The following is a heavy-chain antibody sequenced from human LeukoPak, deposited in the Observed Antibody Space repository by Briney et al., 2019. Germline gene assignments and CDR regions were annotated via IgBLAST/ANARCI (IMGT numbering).Heavy chain of an antibody. CDR1: GFSFSSYA. CDR2: MSSSDDGR. CDR3: AKDFLKSITLIRGVRSWVGYFDS. Sequence: GGSLRLSCATSGFSFSSYAMSWVRQAPGKGLEWVSAMSSSDDGRYYAASVKGRFTISRDNSKNTLYLQMNSLRVEDTAVYYCAKDFLKSITLIRGVRSWVGYFDSWGQGTLVTVSS. D-gene: IGHD3-10*01. V-gene: IGHV3-23*01. J-gene: IGHJ4*02.